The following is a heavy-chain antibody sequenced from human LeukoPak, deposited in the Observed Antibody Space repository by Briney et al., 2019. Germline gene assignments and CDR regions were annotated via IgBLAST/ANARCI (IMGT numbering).Heavy chain of an antibody. V-gene: IGHV3-30-3*01. J-gene: IGHJ4*02. D-gene: IGHD5-12*01. CDR3: ARAPGYDLYDY. CDR1: GFTFSSYA. CDR2: ISYDGSNK. Sequence: GGSLRLSCAASGFTFSSYAMHWVRQAPGKGLEWVAVISYDGSNKYYADSVKGRFTISRDNSKNTLYLQMNSLRAEDTAVYYCARAPGYDLYDYWGQGTLVTVAS.